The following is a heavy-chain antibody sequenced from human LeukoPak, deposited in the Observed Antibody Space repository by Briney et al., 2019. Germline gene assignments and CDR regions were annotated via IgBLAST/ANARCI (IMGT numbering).Heavy chain of an antibody. D-gene: IGHD1-26*01. J-gene: IGHJ6*03. V-gene: IGHV3-21*01. CDR1: GFSFSSYN. CDR2: ITSSSTYT. Sequence: GGSLRPSCAASGFSFSSYNMNWVRQTPGKGLEWVSSITSSSTYTFYADSVKDRFTISRDNARNSLYLQMNSLRAEDTAVYYCARDPYSGTYGDTYYYYMDVWGKGTTVTISS. CDR3: ARDPYSGTYGDTYYYYMDV.